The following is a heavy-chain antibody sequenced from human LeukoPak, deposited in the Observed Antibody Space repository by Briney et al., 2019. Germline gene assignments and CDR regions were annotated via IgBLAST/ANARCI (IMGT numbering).Heavy chain of an antibody. J-gene: IGHJ4*02. CDR2: IIPILGIA. V-gene: IGHV1-69*04. CDR3: ASASSPRSSWTQ. D-gene: IGHD6-13*01. CDR1: GGTFSSYA. Sequence: SVKVSCKASGGTFSSYAISWVRQAPGQGLEWMGRIIPILGIANYAQKFQGRVTITADKSTSTAYMELSSLRSEDTAVYYCASASSPRSSWTQWGQGTLVTVSS.